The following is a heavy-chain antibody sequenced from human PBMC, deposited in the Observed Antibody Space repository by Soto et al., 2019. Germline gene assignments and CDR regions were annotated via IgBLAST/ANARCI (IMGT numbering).Heavy chain of an antibody. J-gene: IGHJ4*02. D-gene: IGHD2-15*01. CDR2: ITANSGST. CDR1: GFTFSSYA. V-gene: IGHV3-23*01. CDR3: ARVGGYCSGGSCYFDY. Sequence: EVQLLESGGGLVQPGGSLRLSCAASGFTFSSYAMVWVRQAPGKGLEWVSTITANSGSTAYGDSVKGRFTISRDNSKSTLYLQMNSLRAEDTAVYYCARVGGYCSGGSCYFDYWGQGTLVTVSS.